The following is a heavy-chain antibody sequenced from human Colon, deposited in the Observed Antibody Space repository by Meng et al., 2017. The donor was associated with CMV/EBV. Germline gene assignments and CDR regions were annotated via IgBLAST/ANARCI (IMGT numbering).Heavy chain of an antibody. CDR1: GYTFTSYD. CDR2: MNPNSGNT. D-gene: IGHD1-14*01. Sequence: ASVKVSCKASGYTFTSYDSNWVRQATGQGLEWMGWMNPNSGNTGYAQKFQGRVTITRNTSISTAYMELSSLRSEDTAVYYCARGPSIPRKTRPSSRMSYYFDYWGQGTLVTVSS. V-gene: IGHV1-8*03. J-gene: IGHJ4*02. CDR3: ARGPSIPRKTRPSSRMSYYFDY.